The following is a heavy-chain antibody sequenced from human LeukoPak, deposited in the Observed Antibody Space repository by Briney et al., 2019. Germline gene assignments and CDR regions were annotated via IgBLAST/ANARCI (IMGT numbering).Heavy chain of an antibody. D-gene: IGHD6-13*01. CDR2: IKTDGSRT. V-gene: IGHV3-74*01. Sequence: GGSLRLSCVASGFTFSNYWMHWVRQAPGKGLVWVSRIKTDGSRTNYADSVKGRFTISRDNSKNTLYLQMNSLRAEDTAVYYCASSSSHHDAFDIWGQGTMVTVSS. J-gene: IGHJ3*02. CDR1: GFTFSNYW. CDR3: ASSSSHHDAFDI.